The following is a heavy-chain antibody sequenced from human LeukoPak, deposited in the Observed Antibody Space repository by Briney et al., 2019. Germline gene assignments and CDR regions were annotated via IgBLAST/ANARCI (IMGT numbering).Heavy chain of an antibody. J-gene: IGHJ5*02. CDR3: ARVYGSGSFYHWFDP. CDR2: IYHSGST. Sequence: SQTLSLTCTVSGGSISSGGYSWSWIRQPPGKGLEWIVYIYHSGSTYYNPSLKSRVTIPVDRSTNQFSPKLSSVPAADTAVYYCARVYGSGSFYHWFDPWGQGTLVTVSS. V-gene: IGHV4-30-2*01. CDR1: GGSISSGGYS. D-gene: IGHD3-10*01.